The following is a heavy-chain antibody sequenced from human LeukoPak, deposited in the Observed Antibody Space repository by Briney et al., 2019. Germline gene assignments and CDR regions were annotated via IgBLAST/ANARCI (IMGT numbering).Heavy chain of an antibody. CDR3: ARHRSPIAVAGP. Sequence: PSETLSPTCTVSGGSISSYYWSWIRQPPGKGLEWIGYIYYSGSTNYNPSLKSRVTISVDTSRNQFSLKLSSVTAADTAVYYCARHRSPIAVAGPWGQGTLVTVSS. CDR1: GGSISSYY. V-gene: IGHV4-59*08. J-gene: IGHJ5*02. D-gene: IGHD6-19*01. CDR2: IYYSGST.